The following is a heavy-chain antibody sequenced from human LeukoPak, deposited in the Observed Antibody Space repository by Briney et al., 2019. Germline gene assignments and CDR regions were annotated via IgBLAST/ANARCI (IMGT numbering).Heavy chain of an antibody. Sequence: SDTLSLTCSGSGCSISSSSYYWGWLRPPPGKGLEWIGSIYYSGSTYYNQSLKSRVTITVDTSKNQFSLKLSSVTAADTAVYYCARLPYYYDSSGYGFDYWGQGTLVTVSS. D-gene: IGHD3-22*01. J-gene: IGHJ4*02. CDR3: ARLPYYYDSSGYGFDY. V-gene: IGHV4-39*01. CDR2: IYYSGST. CDR1: GCSISSSSYY.